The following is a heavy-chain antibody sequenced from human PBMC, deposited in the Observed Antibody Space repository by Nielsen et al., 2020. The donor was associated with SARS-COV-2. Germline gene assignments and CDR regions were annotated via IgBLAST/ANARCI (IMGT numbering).Heavy chain of an antibody. CDR2: ISFSGSET. J-gene: IGHJ6*02. D-gene: IGHD4-17*01. Sequence: GGSLRLSCAASGFTFSDYYMNWIRQAPGKGLEWVSFISFSGSETDYADSVGGRITIFRDNARNSVSLQMNSLRPEDTAIYYCERDKGDYGSEAAGMDVWGQGTTVIVSS. CDR1: GFTFSDYY. V-gene: IGHV3-11*05. CDR3: ERDKGDYGSEAAGMDV.